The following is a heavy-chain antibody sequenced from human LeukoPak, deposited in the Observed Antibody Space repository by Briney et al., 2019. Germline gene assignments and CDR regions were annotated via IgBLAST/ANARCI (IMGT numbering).Heavy chain of an antibody. D-gene: IGHD4-17*01. V-gene: IGHV1-18*01. CDR2: ISPYNGNT. CDR3: ARSTVPCAFDI. J-gene: IGHJ3*02. Sequence: ASVKVSCKASGYTFTSFGISWVRQAPGQGLEWMGWISPYNGNTNYPQKVQGRITVTTDTSTSTAYMELRSLRSDDTAVYYCARSTVPCAFDIWGQGTMVTVSS. CDR1: GYTFTSFG.